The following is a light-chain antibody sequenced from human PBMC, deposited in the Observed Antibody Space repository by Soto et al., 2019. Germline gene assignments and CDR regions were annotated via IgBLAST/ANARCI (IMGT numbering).Light chain of an antibody. CDR3: QKYSSVPV. V-gene: IGKV1-27*01. CDR1: QDIRNF. Sequence: DIQMTQSPTSLSASVGDRVTITCRASQDIRNFVAWYQQKPGKAPNLLIYAASTLQSVVPSRFSGSGAGTDFALTITSLQQEDVATYTCQKYSSVPVFGPGTKVEIK. J-gene: IGKJ3*01. CDR2: AAS.